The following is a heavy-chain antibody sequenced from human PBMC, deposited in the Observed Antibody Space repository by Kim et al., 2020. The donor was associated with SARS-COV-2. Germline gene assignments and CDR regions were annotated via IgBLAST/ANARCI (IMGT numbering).Heavy chain of an antibody. CDR3: ARGSTTPLNWCDP. J-gene: IGHJ5*02. CDR2: IFYSGST. CDR1: GGSISSYY. V-gene: IGHV4-59*13. D-gene: IGHD4-17*01. Sequence: SETLSLTCTVSGGSISSYYWSWIRQPPGKGLEWIGHIFYSGSTNYNPSLKSRVTISVDTSKNQLSLKLSSVTAADTAVYYCARGSTTPLNWCDPWGQGTLVTVSS.